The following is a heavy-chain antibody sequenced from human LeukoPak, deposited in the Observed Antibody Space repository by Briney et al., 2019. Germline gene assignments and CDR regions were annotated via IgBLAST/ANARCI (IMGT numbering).Heavy chain of an antibody. CDR1: GGSFSGYY. Sequence: PSETLSLTCAVYGGSFSGYYWSWIRQPPGKGLEWIGEINHSGSTNYNPSLKSRVTISVDTSKNQFSLKLSSVTAADTAVYYCAREGSGGYYFDYWGQGTLVTVSS. J-gene: IGHJ4*02. CDR3: AREGSGGYYFDY. V-gene: IGHV4-34*01. CDR2: INHSGST. D-gene: IGHD3-10*01.